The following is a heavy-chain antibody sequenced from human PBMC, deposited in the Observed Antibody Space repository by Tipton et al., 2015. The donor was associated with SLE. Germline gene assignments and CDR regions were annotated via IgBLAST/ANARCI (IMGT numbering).Heavy chain of an antibody. D-gene: IGHD3-3*01. J-gene: IGHJ6*02. CDR2: INHSGST. CDR1: GGSFSGYY. CDR3: ARTWDYDFWSGYYMRYYYYGMDV. Sequence: TLSLTCAVYGGSFSGYYWSWIHQPPGKGLEWIGEINHSGSTNYNPSLKSRVTISVDTSKNQFSLKLSSVTAADTAVYYCARTWDYDFWSGYYMRYYYYGMDVWGQGTTVTVSS. V-gene: IGHV4-34*01.